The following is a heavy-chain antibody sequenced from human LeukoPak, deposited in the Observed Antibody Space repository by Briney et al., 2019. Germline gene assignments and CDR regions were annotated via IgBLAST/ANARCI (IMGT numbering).Heavy chain of an antibody. CDR3: ARGNGYNNLDY. D-gene: IGHD5-24*01. Sequence: SETLSLTCTVSGGSISTYYWSWIRQPPGKGLEWIGYIYYSGSTNYNPPLKSRVTISVDMSKNQFSLKLSSVTAADTAVYYCARGNGYNNLDYWGQGTLVTVSS. J-gene: IGHJ4*02. CDR1: GGSISTYY. CDR2: IYYSGST. V-gene: IGHV4-59*01.